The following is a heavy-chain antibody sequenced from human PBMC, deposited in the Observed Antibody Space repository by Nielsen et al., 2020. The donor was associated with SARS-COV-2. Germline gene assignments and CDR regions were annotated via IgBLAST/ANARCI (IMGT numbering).Heavy chain of an antibody. D-gene: IGHD6-13*01. Sequence: WIRQPPGKGLEWVALMSYDGSNRYCADSVKGRFTISGDNSKNTLYLQINSLRAEDTAIYYCAKPLAYSTSWYYFDYWGQGTLVTVSS. CDR3: AKPLAYSTSWYYFDY. J-gene: IGHJ4*02. V-gene: IGHV3-30*18. CDR2: MSYDGSNR.